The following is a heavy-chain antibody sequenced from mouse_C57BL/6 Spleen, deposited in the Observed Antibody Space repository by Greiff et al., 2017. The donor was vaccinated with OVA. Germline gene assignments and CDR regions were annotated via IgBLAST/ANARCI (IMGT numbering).Heavy chain of an antibody. V-gene: IGHV5-12*01. Sequence: EVQLVESGGGLVQPGGSLKLSCAASGFTFSDYYMYWVRQTPEKRLEWVAYISNGGGSTYYPDTVKGRFTISRDNAKNTLYLQMSRLKSEDTAMYYCARQYDMDYWGQGTSVTVSS. CDR2: ISNGGGST. J-gene: IGHJ4*01. CDR1: GFTFSDYY. CDR3: ARQYDMDY.